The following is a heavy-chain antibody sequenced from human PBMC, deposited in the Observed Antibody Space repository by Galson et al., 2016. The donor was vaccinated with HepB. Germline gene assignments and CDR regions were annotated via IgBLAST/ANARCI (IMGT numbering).Heavy chain of an antibody. CDR3: ARDLNWKLFDY. CDR1: GFTFSNYM. V-gene: IGHV3-74*01. CDR2: INPEGIGIYT. J-gene: IGHJ4*02. Sequence: SLRLSCAASGFTFSNYMMHWVRQAPGKGLVWVSRINPEGIGIYTLYADYVKGRFTISRDNAKNTLYLAMTSHRADDTGVYYCARDLNWKLFDYWGQGNLVTVSP. D-gene: IGHD1-1*01.